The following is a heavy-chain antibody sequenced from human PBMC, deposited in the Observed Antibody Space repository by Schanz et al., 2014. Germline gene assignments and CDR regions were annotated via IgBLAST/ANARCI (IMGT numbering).Heavy chain of an antibody. CDR3: AKDLAAVGVFDY. D-gene: IGHD6-13*01. CDR2: LTGSGTTT. J-gene: IGHJ4*02. V-gene: IGHV3-23*01. Sequence: EMQLLESGGGLAQPGGSLRLSCAASGFSFRKSAMSWVRQAPGKGLEWVSALTGSGTTTYYADSVKGRFTISRDNSKNTLDLQMNSLRAEDTAIYYCAKDLAAVGVFDYWGQGSLVTVSP. CDR1: GFSFRKSA.